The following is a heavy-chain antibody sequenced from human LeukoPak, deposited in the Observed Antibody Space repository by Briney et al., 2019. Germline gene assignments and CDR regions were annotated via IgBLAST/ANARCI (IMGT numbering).Heavy chain of an antibody. Sequence: SQTLSLTCAISGDSVSSNSAAWNWIRQSPSRGLEWLGRTYYRSKWYNDYAVSVKSRITINPDTSKNQFSLQLNSVTPEDTAVYYCAREVFFSSAEEARNDAFDIWGQGTMVTVSS. V-gene: IGHV6-1*01. CDR2: TYYRSKWYN. J-gene: IGHJ3*02. CDR1: GDSVSSNSAA. D-gene: IGHD6-6*01. CDR3: AREVFFSSAEEARNDAFDI.